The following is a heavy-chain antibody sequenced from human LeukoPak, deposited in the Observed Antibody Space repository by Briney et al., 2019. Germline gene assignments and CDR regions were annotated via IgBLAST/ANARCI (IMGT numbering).Heavy chain of an antibody. D-gene: IGHD3-10*01. Sequence: GGSLRLSCAASGFTFSSYGMNWVRQAPGKGLEWVSFIRSKAYGGTTEYAASVKGRFTMSRDDSKSIAYLQMNSLKTEDTAVYYCTGSFGELTFFDYWGQGTLVTVSS. CDR1: GFTFSSYG. V-gene: IGHV3-49*04. J-gene: IGHJ4*02. CDR3: TGSFGELTFFDY. CDR2: IRSKAYGGTT.